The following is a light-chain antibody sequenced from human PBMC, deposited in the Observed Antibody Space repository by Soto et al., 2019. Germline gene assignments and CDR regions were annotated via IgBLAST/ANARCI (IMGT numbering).Light chain of an antibody. V-gene: IGKV4-1*01. CDR3: QQYESTPPT. J-gene: IGKJ2*01. CDR2: WAS. Sequence: DIVMTQSPDSLAVSLGERATINGKSSQSVLYSSNNKNYLAWYQQRPGQPPKLLIYWASTRESGVPDRFSGSGSGTDFTLTNTSLQAEDVAVYYCQQYESTPPTFGQGTKLEIK. CDR1: QSVLYSSNNKNY.